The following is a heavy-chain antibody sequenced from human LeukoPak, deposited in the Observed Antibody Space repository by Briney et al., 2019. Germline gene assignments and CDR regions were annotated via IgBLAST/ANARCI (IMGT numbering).Heavy chain of an antibody. Sequence: PSETLSLTCAVYGASFSGYYWSWIRQPPGKGLEWIGEINHSGSTNYNVSLESRVTMSVDTSKNQFTLKLNSVTAADTAVYYCAKVYSSSSRDAFDAWGPGTMVTVSS. CDR2: INHSGST. J-gene: IGHJ3*01. V-gene: IGHV4-34*01. CDR1: GASFSGYY. CDR3: AKVYSSSSRDAFDA. D-gene: IGHD6-6*01.